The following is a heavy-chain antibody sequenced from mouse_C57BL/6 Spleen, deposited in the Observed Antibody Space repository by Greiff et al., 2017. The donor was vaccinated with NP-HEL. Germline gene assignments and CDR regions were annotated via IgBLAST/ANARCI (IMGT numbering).Heavy chain of an antibody. D-gene: IGHD1-3*01. Sequence: VQLQQSGAELAKPGASVKLSCKASGYTFTSYWMHWVKQRPGQGLEWIGYINPSSGYTKYNQKFKDKATLTADKSSRTAYMQLSSLTYEDSAVYYCARGSVAMDYWGQGTSVTVSS. V-gene: IGHV1-7*01. CDR3: ARGSVAMDY. CDR1: GYTFTSYW. J-gene: IGHJ4*01. CDR2: INPSSGYT.